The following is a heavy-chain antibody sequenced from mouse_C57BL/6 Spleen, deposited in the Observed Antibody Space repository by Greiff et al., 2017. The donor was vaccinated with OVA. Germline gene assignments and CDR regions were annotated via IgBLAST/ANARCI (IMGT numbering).Heavy chain of an antibody. J-gene: IGHJ2*01. D-gene: IGHD2-4*01. CDR3: TASDYEYDNFDY. Sequence: EVQLQQSGAELVRPGASVKLSCTASGFNIKDYYIHWVKQRPEQGLEWIGRIDPEAGDTEYAQKLQGKATITAATSSNTAYLPLSSLTTEDTAVNYCTASDYEYDNFDYWGQGTTLTVSS. V-gene: IGHV14-1*01. CDR1: GFNIKDYY. CDR2: IDPEAGDT.